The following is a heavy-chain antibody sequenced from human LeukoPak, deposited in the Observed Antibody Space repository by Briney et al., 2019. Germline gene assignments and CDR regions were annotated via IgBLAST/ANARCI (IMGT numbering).Heavy chain of an antibody. CDR3: ARVGYSSSYDY. CDR2: INHSGST. Sequence: SETLSLTCAVYGGSFSGYYWSWIRQPPGKGLEWIGEINHSGSTNYNPSLKSRVTISVDTSKNQFSLKLSSVTAADTAVYYCARVGYSSSYDYWGQGTLVTVSS. J-gene: IGHJ4*02. V-gene: IGHV4-34*01. CDR1: GGSFSGYY. D-gene: IGHD6-13*01.